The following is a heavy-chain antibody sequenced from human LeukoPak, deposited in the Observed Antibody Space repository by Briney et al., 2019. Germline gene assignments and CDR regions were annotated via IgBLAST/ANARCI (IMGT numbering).Heavy chain of an antibody. CDR3: ARDSLPIAAAGGPPDY. CDR1: GYTFTGYY. J-gene: IGHJ4*02. V-gene: IGHV1-2*06. Sequence: ASVKVSCKASGYTFTGYYMHWVRQAPGQGLEWKGRINPNSGGTNYAQKFQGRVTMTRDTSISTAYMELSRLRSDDTAVYYCARDSLPIAAAGGPPDYWGQGTLVTVSS. CDR2: INPNSGGT. D-gene: IGHD6-13*01.